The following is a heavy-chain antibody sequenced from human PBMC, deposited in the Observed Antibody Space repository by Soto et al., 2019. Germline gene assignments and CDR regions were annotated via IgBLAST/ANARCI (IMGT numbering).Heavy chain of an antibody. Sequence: SETLSLTCTVSGGYISSYYWTWIRQPPGKGLEWIGYIYCSGSTNYNPSLKSRVTMSIDTSKNQFSLKLSSVTAADTAVYYCARAFGSTMPSLFWGQGTLVTVSS. CDR3: ARAFGSTMPSLF. CDR1: GGYISSYY. D-gene: IGHD2-2*01. J-gene: IGHJ4*02. CDR2: IYCSGST. V-gene: IGHV4-59*01.